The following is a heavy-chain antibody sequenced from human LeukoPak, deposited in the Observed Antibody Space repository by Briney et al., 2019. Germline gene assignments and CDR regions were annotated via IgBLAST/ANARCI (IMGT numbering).Heavy chain of an antibody. Sequence: PSETLSLTCTVSGGSVSSGGYYWSWIRQPPGKGLEWIGYIYHSGSTYYNPSLKSRVTISVDRSKNQFSLKLSSVTAADTAVYYCARGSPRPALLFDYWGQGTLVTVSS. CDR2: IYHSGST. J-gene: IGHJ4*02. CDR3: ARGSPRPALLFDY. CDR1: GGSVSSGGYY. V-gene: IGHV4-30-2*01.